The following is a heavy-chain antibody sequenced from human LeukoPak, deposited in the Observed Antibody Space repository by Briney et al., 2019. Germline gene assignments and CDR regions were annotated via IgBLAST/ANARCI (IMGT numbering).Heavy chain of an antibody. Sequence: GRSLRLPCAASGFTFSSYGMHWVRQAPGKGLEWVAVISYDGSNKYYADSVKGRFTISRDNSKNTLYLQMNSLRAEDTAVYYCAKAGRYYDSSLFDYWGQGTLVTVSS. V-gene: IGHV3-30*18. CDR1: GFTFSSYG. CDR3: AKAGRYYDSSLFDY. J-gene: IGHJ4*02. CDR2: ISYDGSNK. D-gene: IGHD3-22*01.